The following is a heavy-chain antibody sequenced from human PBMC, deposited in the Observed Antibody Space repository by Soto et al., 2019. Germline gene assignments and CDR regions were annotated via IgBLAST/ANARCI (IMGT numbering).Heavy chain of an antibody. CDR1: GFTFSRYS. Sequence: PGGSLRLSCAASGFTFSRYSIHWVRQAPGKGLEWVGAMSYDGINTYCVDSVKGRFTISRDNSKNTVYLQMDSLRAEDTAMYYCARGTTVITRQGSDYWGQGTLVTVSS. CDR3: ARGTTVITRQGSDY. D-gene: IGHD4-17*01. J-gene: IGHJ4*02. CDR2: MSYDGINT. V-gene: IGHV3-30*03.